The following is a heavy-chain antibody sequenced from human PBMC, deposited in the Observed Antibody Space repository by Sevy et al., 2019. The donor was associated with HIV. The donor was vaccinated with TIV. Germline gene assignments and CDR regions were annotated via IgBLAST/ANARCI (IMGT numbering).Heavy chain of an antibody. V-gene: IGHV3-30-3*01. CDR3: ARPRANSVDHYFFYAMDV. Sequence: GGSLRLSCAASGFAFTNYYAMHWVRQAPGKGLEWVALISYDGSDKYYADSVKGRFTISRDNFKNTLYLKMNSLTTEDTAVYYGARPRANSVDHYFFYAMDVWGQGTTVTVSS. CDR2: ISYDGSDK. J-gene: IGHJ6*02. CDR1: GFAFTNYYA. D-gene: IGHD2-15*01.